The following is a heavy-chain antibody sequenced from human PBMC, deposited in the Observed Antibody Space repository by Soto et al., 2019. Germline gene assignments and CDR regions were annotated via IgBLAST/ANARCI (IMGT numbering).Heavy chain of an antibody. CDR3: ASQGLYYYGLDV. CDR2: INNGGSTT. Sequence: GGSLRLSCAASGFPFSTYWMHWVRQAPGKGPVWVSRINNGGSTTRYADSVKGRFTISRDNAKNTLYLQMNSLRAEDTAVYYFASQGLYYYGLDVWGQGTMVTVSS. V-gene: IGHV3-74*01. J-gene: IGHJ6*02. CDR1: GFPFSTYW.